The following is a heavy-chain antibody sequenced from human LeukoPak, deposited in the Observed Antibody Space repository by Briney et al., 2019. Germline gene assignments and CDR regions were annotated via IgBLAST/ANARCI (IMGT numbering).Heavy chain of an antibody. Sequence: AGGSLRLSCAASGFTFSSYAMSWVRQAPGKGLEWVSAISGSGGSTYYADSVKGGFTISRDNSKNTLYLQMNSLRAEDTAVYYCAKDLLLWFSQFDYWGQGTLVTVSS. CDR3: AKDLLLWFSQFDY. D-gene: IGHD3-10*01. CDR1: GFTFSSYA. V-gene: IGHV3-23*01. CDR2: ISGSGGST. J-gene: IGHJ4*02.